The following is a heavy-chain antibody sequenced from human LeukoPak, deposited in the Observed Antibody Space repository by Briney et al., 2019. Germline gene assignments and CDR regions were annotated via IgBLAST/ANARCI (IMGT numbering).Heavy chain of an antibody. CDR3: AKDRSVTVIVVVIRGGFDY. CDR2: ISGSGGST. J-gene: IGHJ4*02. CDR1: GFTFSSYA. V-gene: IGHV3-23*01. D-gene: IGHD3-22*01. Sequence: PGGSLRLSCAASGFTFSSYAMSWVRQAPGKGLEWVSAISGSGGSTYYADSVKGRFTISRDNSKNTLYLQMNSLRAEDTAVYYCAKDRSVTVIVVVIRGGFDYWGQGTLVTVSS.